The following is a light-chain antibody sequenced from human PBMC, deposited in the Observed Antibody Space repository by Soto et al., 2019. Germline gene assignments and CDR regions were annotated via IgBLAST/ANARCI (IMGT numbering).Light chain of an antibody. CDR1: SSDVGTSYR. CDR2: EDT. CDR3: CSYAGTTTWV. Sequence: QSALTQPASVSGSPGQSITISCTGTSSDVGTSYRVSWYQHHPGEAPKLILYEDTKRPSWISDRFSGSKSANTASLTVSGLQVEDEAVYYCCSYAGTTTWVFGGGTKLTVL. V-gene: IGLV2-23*01. J-gene: IGLJ3*02.